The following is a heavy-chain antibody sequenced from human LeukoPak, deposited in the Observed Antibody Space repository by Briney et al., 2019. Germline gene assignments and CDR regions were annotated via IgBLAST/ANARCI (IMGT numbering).Heavy chain of an antibody. CDR1: GFTFDDYG. CDR3: ARAVPAAMGWYFDY. CDR2: INWNGGST. V-gene: IGHV3-20*04. D-gene: IGHD2-2*01. J-gene: IGHJ4*02. Sequence: PGGSLRLSCAASGFTFDDYGVSWVRQAPGKGLEWVSGINWNGGSTGYGDSVKGRFTISRDKATNSLYLQMNSLRAEDTALYYCARAVPAAMGWYFDYWGQGTLVTVSS.